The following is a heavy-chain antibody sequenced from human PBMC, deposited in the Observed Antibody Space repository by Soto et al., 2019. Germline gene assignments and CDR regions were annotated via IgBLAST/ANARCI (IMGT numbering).Heavy chain of an antibody. D-gene: IGHD6-19*01. CDR3: ARSVAVPGAHIDY. Sequence: PSETLSLTCSVSGGSISGSYWSWIRQSPGKGLEWLGYVYYTGSTNYSPSLRSRVSISVDTSKNEFSLRLSSVTAADTAVYFCARSVAVPGAHIDYWGQGTPVTVSS. J-gene: IGHJ4*02. CDR2: VYYTGST. CDR1: GGSISGSY. V-gene: IGHV4-59*01.